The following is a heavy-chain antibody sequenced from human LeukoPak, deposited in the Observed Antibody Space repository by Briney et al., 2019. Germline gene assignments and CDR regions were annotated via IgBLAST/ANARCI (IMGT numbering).Heavy chain of an antibody. J-gene: IGHJ4*02. CDR3: ARDRDWNSGFDY. D-gene: IGHD1-7*01. CDR2: ISTSSSYI. V-gene: IGHV3-21*01. Sequence: GGSLRLSCAASGFTFSSYSMNWVRQAPGKGLEWVSSISTSSSYIYYADSVKGRFTISRDNAKNSLYLQMNSLRAEDTAVYYCARDRDWNSGFDYWGQGTLVTVSS. CDR1: GFTFSSYS.